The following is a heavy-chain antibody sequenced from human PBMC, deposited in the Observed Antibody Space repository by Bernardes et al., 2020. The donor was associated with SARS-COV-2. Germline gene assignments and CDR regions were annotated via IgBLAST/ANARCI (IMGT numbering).Heavy chain of an antibody. V-gene: IGHV3-74*01. J-gene: IGHJ6*02. D-gene: IGHD3-10*01. CDR1: GFTLSSYW. Sequence: GSLRLSCVASGFTLSSYWMHWVRQAPGVVLVWVSRINSDGSNTIYADSVKGRFTISSDSSKNTLYLQMNSLRVEDTAVYYCARKTGHDYGMDVWGQGTTVAVSS. CDR3: ARKTGHDYGMDV. CDR2: INSDGSNT.